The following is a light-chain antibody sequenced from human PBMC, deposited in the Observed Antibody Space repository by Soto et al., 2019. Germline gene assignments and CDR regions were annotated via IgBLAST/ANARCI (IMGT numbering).Light chain of an antibody. CDR2: ATS. J-gene: IGKJ1*01. Sequence: AIQMTQSPSSLSASVGDRVTITCRASQDIRTELGWYQQKPGNAPKLLIYATSILQSGVPSRFSAIPSGTDPTLPISSLQTEDVETYYCLQDYSYPRKFGQGTKV. CDR3: LQDYSYPRK. CDR1: QDIRTE. V-gene: IGKV1-6*01.